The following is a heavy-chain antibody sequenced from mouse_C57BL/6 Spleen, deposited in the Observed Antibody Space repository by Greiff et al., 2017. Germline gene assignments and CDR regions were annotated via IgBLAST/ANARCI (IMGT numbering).Heavy chain of an antibody. Sequence: EVQVVESGGGLVQPGGSLSLSCAASGFTFTDYYMSWVRQPPGKALEWLGFIRNKANGYTTEYSASVKGRFTISRDNSQSILYLQMNALRAEDSATYYGARYRLSYYYAMGGRGQGTSVTVSS. J-gene: IGHJ4*01. CDR1: GFTFTDYY. V-gene: IGHV7-3*01. CDR3: ARYRLSYYYAMGG. CDR2: IRNKANGYTT.